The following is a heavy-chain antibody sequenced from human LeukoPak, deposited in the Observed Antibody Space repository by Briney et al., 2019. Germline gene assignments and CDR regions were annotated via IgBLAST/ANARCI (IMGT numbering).Heavy chain of an antibody. V-gene: IGHV1-69*05. CDR2: IIPIFGTA. CDR1: GGTFSSYA. Sequence: SVKVSCKASGGTFSSYAISWVRQAPGQGLEWMGRIIPIFGTANYAQKFQGRVTITTDESTSTAYMELSSLRSEGTAVYYCARDVEGWYDDYWGQGTLVTVSS. D-gene: IGHD6-19*01. CDR3: ARDVEGWYDDY. J-gene: IGHJ4*02.